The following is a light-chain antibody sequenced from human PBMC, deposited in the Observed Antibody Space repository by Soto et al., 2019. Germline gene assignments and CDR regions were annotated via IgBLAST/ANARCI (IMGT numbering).Light chain of an antibody. V-gene: IGLV1-40*01. CDR2: RNN. CDR1: SSNIGAGYD. Sequence: QSVLTQPPSVSGAPGQRVTISCTGSSSNIGAGYDLHWYQQLPGTAPKLLIYRNNNRPSGVPDRFSGSKSGTSASLAITGLQAEDEADYYCQSYDSSLSGYVFGTGTKVTV. CDR3: QSYDSSLSGYV. J-gene: IGLJ1*01.